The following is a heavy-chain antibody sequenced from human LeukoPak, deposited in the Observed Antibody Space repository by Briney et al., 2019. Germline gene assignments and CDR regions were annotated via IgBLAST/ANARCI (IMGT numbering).Heavy chain of an antibody. CDR2: FDPEDGET. V-gene: IGHV1-24*01. CDR1: GYTLTELS. CDR3: ATSVVPRYCSGGSCYSGPYF. D-gene: IGHD2-15*01. J-gene: IGHJ4*02. Sequence: ASVKVSCKVSGYTLTELSMHWVRQAPGKGLEWMGGFDPEDGETIYAQKFQGRVTMTEDTSTDTAYMELSSLRSEDMAVYYCATSVVPRYCSGGSCYSGPYFWGQGTLVTVSS.